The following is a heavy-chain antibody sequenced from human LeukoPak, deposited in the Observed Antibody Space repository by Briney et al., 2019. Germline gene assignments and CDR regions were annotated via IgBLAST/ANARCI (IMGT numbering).Heavy chain of an antibody. CDR1: GDTRPKYY. D-gene: IGHD1-14*01. CDR2: IIPSGDST. J-gene: IGHJ4*02. V-gene: IGHV1-46*03. CDR3: ALRELTEPLFDF. Sequence: GASVKISCPESGDTRPKYYTHWLGQAPGQGPEWVGIIIPSGDSTKYAQKFEGRVTLTTDTSTSTVYMELSSLRSEDTAMYYCALRELTEPLFDFWGQGTLVTVTS.